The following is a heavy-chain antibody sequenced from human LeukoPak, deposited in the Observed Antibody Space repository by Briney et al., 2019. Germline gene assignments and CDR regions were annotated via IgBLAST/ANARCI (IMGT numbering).Heavy chain of an antibody. J-gene: IGHJ4*02. D-gene: IGHD2-2*01. CDR2: MNPSSGNT. Sequence: ASVKVSCKASGYTFTNYDINWVRQATGQGLEWIGWMNPSSGNTGFAQRFQGRVSMTKDTSIRTVYIELSSLTSEDTGMYYCARGFYCTSTNCFAQYFDYWGQGALVTVSS. CDR3: ARGFYCTSTNCFAQYFDY. CDR1: GYTFTNYD. V-gene: IGHV1-8*01.